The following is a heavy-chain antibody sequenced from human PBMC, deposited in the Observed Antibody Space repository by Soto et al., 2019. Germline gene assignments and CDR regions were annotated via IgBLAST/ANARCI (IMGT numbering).Heavy chain of an antibody. CDR1: GYTFTSYG. Sequence: ASVKVSCKASGYTFTSYGISWVRQAPGQGLEWMGRIIPILGIANYAQKFQGRVTITADKSTSTAYMELSSLRSEDTAVYYCARAERNYYDSSGYPNFDYWGQGTLVTVSS. V-gene: IGHV1-69*04. CDR3: ARAERNYYDSSGYPNFDY. J-gene: IGHJ4*02. D-gene: IGHD3-22*01. CDR2: IIPILGIA.